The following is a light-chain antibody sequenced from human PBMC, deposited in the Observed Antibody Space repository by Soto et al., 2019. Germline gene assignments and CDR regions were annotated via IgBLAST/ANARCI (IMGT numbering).Light chain of an antibody. CDR2: EVT. J-gene: IGLJ2*01. CDR1: NSDVGSYNL. Sequence: QSVLTQPASVSGSPRQSITISCTGTNSDVGSYNLVSWFQQHPGKAPKLVIYEVTKRPSGGSDRFSGSKSGTSASLAISGLRSEDEADYYCSAWDGSLSGRVFGGGTKLTVL. CDR3: SAWDGSLSGRV. V-gene: IGLV2-14*02.